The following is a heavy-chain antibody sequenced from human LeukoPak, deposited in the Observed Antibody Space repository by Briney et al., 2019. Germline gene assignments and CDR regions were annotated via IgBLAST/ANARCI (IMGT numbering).Heavy chain of an antibody. CDR1: GFTFDDYA. V-gene: IGHV3-9*03. CDR2: ISWNSGSI. J-gene: IGHJ4*02. D-gene: IGHD6-13*01. CDR3: AKDVGSYSSSSYYDY. Sequence: GRSLRLSCAASGFTFDDYAMHWVRQAPGKGLEWVSGISWNSGSIGYADSVKGRFTISRDNAKNSLYLQMNSLRAEDMALYYCAKDVGSYSSSSYYDYWGQGTLVTVSS.